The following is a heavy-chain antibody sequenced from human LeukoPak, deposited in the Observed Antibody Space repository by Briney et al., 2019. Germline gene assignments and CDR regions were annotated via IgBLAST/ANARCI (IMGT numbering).Heavy chain of an antibody. V-gene: IGHV3-53*01. CDR1: GFTVSNNY. Sequence: GGSLRLSCAASGFTVSNNYMTWVRQAPGKGLEWVSVIYSNGGIYYADSVKGRFTISRDNSKNTLYLQMNSLRAEDTAVYYCAKDLMRGLYRPLDFWGQGTLVTVSS. CDR3: AKDLMRGLYRPLDF. J-gene: IGHJ4*02. CDR2: IYSNGGI. D-gene: IGHD6-19*01.